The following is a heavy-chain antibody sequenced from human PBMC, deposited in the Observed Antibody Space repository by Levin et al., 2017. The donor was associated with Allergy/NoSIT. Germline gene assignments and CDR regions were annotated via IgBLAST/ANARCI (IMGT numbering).Heavy chain of an antibody. CDR1: GYTFTTYA. J-gene: IGHJ6*02. CDR2: IDPGNGNT. V-gene: IGHV1-3*01. CDR3: ARGSGEPHSQYYGMDV. Sequence: ASVKVSCKTSGYTFTTYAMHWVRQAPGQRLEWMGWIDPGNGNTKYSQKFQGRVTITRDTSASTAYMELSSLRSEDTAVYFCARGSGEPHSQYYGMDVWGQGTTVSVSS. D-gene: IGHD3-10*01.